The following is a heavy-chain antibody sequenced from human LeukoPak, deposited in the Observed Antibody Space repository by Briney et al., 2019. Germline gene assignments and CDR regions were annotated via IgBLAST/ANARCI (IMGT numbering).Heavy chain of an antibody. J-gene: IGHJ5*02. CDR3: AKGGSYYTSSWFDP. D-gene: IGHD3-10*01. CDR2: ISGVGTST. CDR1: TFTFSSYP. Sequence: QPGGSLRLSCAASTFTFSSYPMSWVRQAPGKGLEWVSAISGVGTSTFYADSVKGRFTISRDNSKNTLYLQMNSLRAEDTAVYYCAKGGSYYTSSWFDPWGQGTLVTVSS. V-gene: IGHV3-23*01.